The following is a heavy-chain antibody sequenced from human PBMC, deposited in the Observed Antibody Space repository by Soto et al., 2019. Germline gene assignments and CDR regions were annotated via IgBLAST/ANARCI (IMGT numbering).Heavy chain of an antibody. Sequence: PGGSLRLSCTNSGFPFGDYAMSWFRQAPGKGLEWIGYIRSNTYGGTTEYAASVKGRFTISRDDSKRVAHLQMNSLETEDTAVYFCARRKYLDYWGQGT. D-gene: IGHD6-6*01. CDR2: IRSNTYGGTT. CDR3: ARRKYLDY. V-gene: IGHV3-49*03. CDR1: GFPFGDYA. J-gene: IGHJ4*02.